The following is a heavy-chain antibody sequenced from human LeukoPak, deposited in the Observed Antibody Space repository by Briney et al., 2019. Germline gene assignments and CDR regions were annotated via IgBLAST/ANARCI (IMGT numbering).Heavy chain of an antibody. Sequence: QPGGSLRLSCAASGFTFDDYAMHWVRQVPGKGLEWVSGISWNSGIIGYADSVKGRFTISRDNAKNSLYLQVNSLRGEDTALYYCARDKATPLHNYYYGMDVWGQGTTVTVSS. CDR1: GFTFDDYA. CDR3: ARDKATPLHNYYYGMDV. CDR2: ISWNSGII. V-gene: IGHV3-9*01. J-gene: IGHJ6*02.